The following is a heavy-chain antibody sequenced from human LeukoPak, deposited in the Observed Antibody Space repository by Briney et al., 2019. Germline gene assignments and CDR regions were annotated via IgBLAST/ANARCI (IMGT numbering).Heavy chain of an antibody. V-gene: IGHV3-7*01. CDR3: AREIFGVVNPPFDY. J-gene: IGHJ4*02. CDR1: GFTFSSYW. Sequence: GGSLRLSCAASGFTFSSYWMSWVRQAPGKGLEWVANIKQDGSEKYYVDSVKGRFTISRDNAKNSLYLQMNSLRAEDTAVYYCAREIFGVVNPPFDYWGQGTLVTVSS. CDR2: IKQDGSEK. D-gene: IGHD3-3*01.